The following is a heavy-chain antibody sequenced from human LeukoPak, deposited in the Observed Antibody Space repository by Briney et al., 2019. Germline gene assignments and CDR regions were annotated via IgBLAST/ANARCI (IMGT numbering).Heavy chain of an antibody. CDR2: INQDGSEK. V-gene: IGHV3-7*01. CDR3: ARDGLAVAVNSYYYYYMDV. CDR1: GFILSSHW. J-gene: IGHJ6*03. D-gene: IGHD6-19*01. Sequence: GGSLRLSCAACGFILSSHWMTWVRQAPGKGLEWVANINQDGSEKYYIDSVKGRFTISRDNAKSSLYLQMNSLRGDDTAVYYCARDGLAVAVNSYYYYYMDVWGKGTTVTVSS.